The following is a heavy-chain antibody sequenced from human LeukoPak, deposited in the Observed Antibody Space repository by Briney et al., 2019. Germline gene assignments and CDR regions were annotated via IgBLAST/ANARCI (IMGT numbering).Heavy chain of an antibody. Sequence: PGGSLRLSCAASGFTFSDYYMSWIRQAPGKGLEWVSCISSSGSTIYYADSVKGRFTISRDNAKNSLYLQMNSLRAEDTAVYYCARGITMVRGVIHPDYWGQGTLVTVSS. CDR2: ISSSGSTI. V-gene: IGHV3-11*04. J-gene: IGHJ4*02. CDR3: ARGITMVRGVIHPDY. CDR1: GFTFSDYY. D-gene: IGHD3-10*01.